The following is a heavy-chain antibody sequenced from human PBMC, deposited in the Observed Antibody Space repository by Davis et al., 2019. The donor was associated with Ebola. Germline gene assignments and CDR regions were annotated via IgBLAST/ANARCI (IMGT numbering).Heavy chain of an antibody. V-gene: IGHV4-39*07. CDR2: INHSGST. J-gene: IGHJ6*02. CDR3: ARRGRARGMDV. Sequence: SETLSLTCTVSGGSISSSSYYWGWIRQPPGKGLEWIGEINHSGSTNYNPSLKSRVTISVDTSKNQFSLKLSSVTAADTAVYYCARRGRARGMDVWGQGTTVTVSS. D-gene: IGHD3-10*01. CDR1: GGSISSSSYY.